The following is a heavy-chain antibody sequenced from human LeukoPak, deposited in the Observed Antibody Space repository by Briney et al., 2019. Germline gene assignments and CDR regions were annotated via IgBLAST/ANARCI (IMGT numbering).Heavy chain of an antibody. J-gene: IGHJ4*02. CDR3: AKWGDYDILTGYYVPDY. V-gene: IGHV3-23*01. D-gene: IGHD3-9*01. Sequence: GTSLRLSCVASGFTFTNYAMSWVRQAPGKGLEWVSAITGSDGSSYYADSVKGRFTISRDNSKDTLYLQVNSLRAEDTAVYYCAKWGDYDILTGYYVPDYWGQGTLVTVSS. CDR1: GFTFTNYA. CDR2: ITGSDGSS.